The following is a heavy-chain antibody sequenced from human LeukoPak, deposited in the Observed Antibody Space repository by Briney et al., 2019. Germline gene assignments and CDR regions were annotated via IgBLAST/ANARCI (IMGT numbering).Heavy chain of an antibody. V-gene: IGHV3-48*03. J-gene: IGHJ4*02. D-gene: IGHD3-10*01. CDR3: AKRGVVIRAVIIVGFHKEAYYFDY. CDR2: ITSSGSTI. CDR1: GFTFIIYE. Sequence: GGSLRLSCAASGFTFIIYEMNWVRQAPGKGLEWVSYITSSGSTIYYADSVKGRFTISRDNAKNTLYLQMNSLRAEDTAVYFCAKRGVVIRAVIIVGFHKEAYYFDYWGQGALVTVSS.